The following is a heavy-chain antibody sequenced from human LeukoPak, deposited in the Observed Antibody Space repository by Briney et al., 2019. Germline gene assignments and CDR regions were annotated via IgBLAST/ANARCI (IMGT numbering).Heavy chain of an antibody. CDR1: GYTFTGYY. Sequence: ASVKVSCKASGYTFTGYYMHWVRQAPGQGLEWMGWINPNSGGTNYARKFQGRVTMTRDTSISTAYMELSRLRSDDTAVYYCARGGGYCSSTSCYPRLKNWFDPWGQGTLVTVSS. CDR2: INPNSGGT. J-gene: IGHJ5*02. CDR3: ARGGGYCSSTSCYPRLKNWFDP. D-gene: IGHD2-2*01. V-gene: IGHV1-2*02.